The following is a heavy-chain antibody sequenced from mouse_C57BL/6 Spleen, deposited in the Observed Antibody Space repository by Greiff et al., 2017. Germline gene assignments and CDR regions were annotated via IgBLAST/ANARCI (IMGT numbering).Heavy chain of an antibody. Sequence: EVQLVESGPELVKPGASVKISCKASGYSFTDYNMNWVKQSNGKSLEWIGVINPNYGTTSYNQKFKGKATLTADQASSTAYMQLNSLTAEDSAVYYVARGGGCYDYSAWFAYWGQGTLVTVSA. J-gene: IGHJ3*01. V-gene: IGHV1-39*01. D-gene: IGHD2-4*01. CDR3: ARGGGCYDYSAWFAY. CDR1: GYSFTDYN. CDR2: INPNYGTT.